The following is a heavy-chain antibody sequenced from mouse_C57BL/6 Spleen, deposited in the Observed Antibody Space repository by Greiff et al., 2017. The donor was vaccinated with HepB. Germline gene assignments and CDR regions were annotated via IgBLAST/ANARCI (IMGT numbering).Heavy chain of an antibody. D-gene: IGHD1-1*01. J-gene: IGHJ2*01. V-gene: IGHV1-82*01. CDR1: GYAFSSSW. CDR3: ARPLTTVDYFDY. CDR2: IYPGDGDT. Sequence: VKLQESGPELVKPGASVKISCKASGYAFSSSWMNWVKQRPGKGLEWIGRIYPGDGDTNYNGKFKGKATLTADKSSSTAYMQLSSLTSEDSAVYFCARPLTTVDYFDYWGQGTTLTVSS.